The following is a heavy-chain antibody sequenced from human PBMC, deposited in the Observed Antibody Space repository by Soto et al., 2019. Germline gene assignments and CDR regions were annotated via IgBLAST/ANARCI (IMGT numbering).Heavy chain of an antibody. V-gene: IGHV1-69*13. CDR1: GGTFSSYA. D-gene: IGHD2-15*01. CDR2: IIPIFGTA. J-gene: IGHJ5*02. Sequence: GPPVKVSCKASGGTFSSYAISWVRQAPGQGLEWMGGIIPIFGTANYAQKFQGRVTITADESTSTAYMELNSLRSEDTAVYYCARDCSAGSCYHNWFDPWGQGTLVTVSS. CDR3: ARDCSAGSCYHNWFDP.